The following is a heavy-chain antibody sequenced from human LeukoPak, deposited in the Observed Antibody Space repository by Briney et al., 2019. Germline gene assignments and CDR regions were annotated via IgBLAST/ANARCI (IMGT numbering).Heavy chain of an antibody. D-gene: IGHD6-19*01. V-gene: IGHV4-39*01. Sequence: NPSETLSLTCTVSGGSISSSSYYWGWIRQPPGKGLEWIGSIYYSGSTYYNPSLKSRVTISVDTSKNQLSLKLSSVTAADTAVYYCARLDYSSGWYLVGLPSYFDYWGQGTLVTVSS. CDR1: GGSISSSSYY. CDR2: IYYSGST. CDR3: ARLDYSSGWYLVGLPSYFDY. J-gene: IGHJ4*02.